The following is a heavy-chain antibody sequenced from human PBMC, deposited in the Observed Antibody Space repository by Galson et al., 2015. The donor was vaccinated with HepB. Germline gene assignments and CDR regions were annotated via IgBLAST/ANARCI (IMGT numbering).Heavy chain of an antibody. J-gene: IGHJ4*02. CDR3: ASLGSRDGYNGGGDY. CDR1: GFTFSRYR. D-gene: IGHD5-24*01. V-gene: IGHV3-74*01. CDR2: INNDGSIT. Sequence: LRLSCAASGFTFSRYRMHWVRRAPGKGLVWVSHINNDGSITTYVDSVKGRFTISRDNAKNTLYLQMNSLRAEDTAVYYCASLGSRDGYNGGGDYWGQGTLVTVSS.